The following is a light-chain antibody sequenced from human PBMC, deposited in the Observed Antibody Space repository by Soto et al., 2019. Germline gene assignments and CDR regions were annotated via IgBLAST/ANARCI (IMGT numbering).Light chain of an antibody. CDR3: QQYVTSSPRT. CDR2: GIS. CDR1: HTISSSY. V-gene: IGKV3-20*01. J-gene: IGKJ1*01. Sequence: EIVLTHSPGTLSLSPWERATLSCRASHTISSSYLAWYQQKPGQAPRLLMYGISRRATGIPDRFSGSGSGTDFTLTITRLEPEDFAVYHCQQYVTSSPRTFGQGTKVDIK.